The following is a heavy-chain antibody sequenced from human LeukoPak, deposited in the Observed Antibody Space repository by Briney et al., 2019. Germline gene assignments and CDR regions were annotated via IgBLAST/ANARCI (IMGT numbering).Heavy chain of an antibody. J-gene: IGHJ4*02. CDR1: GYTFTSHG. D-gene: IGHD4-17*01. CDR3: ARVGGDSGRGWDPADY. V-gene: IGHV1-18*01. CDR2: ISVHNGNT. Sequence: GASVKVSCKASGYTFTSHGFTWVRQAPGQGPEWMGWISVHNGNTNYAQKFQGRVTMTRDTSISTAYMELSRLRSDDTAVYYCARVGGDSGRGWDPADYWGQGTLVTVAS.